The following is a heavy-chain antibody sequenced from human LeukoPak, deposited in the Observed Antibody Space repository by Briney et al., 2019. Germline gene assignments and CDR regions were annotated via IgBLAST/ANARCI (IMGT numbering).Heavy chain of an antibody. D-gene: IGHD6-19*01. CDR1: GYTFIRYD. CDR3: ASPRGAVAGTGWFDP. Sequence: GASVKVSCKASGYTFIRYDINWVRQAAGQGLEWMGWMNPNSANTGYAEKFQGRVTITADKSTSTAYMELSSLRSEDTAVYYCASPRGAVAGTGWFDPWGQGTLVTVSS. V-gene: IGHV1-8*03. CDR2: MNPNSANT. J-gene: IGHJ5*02.